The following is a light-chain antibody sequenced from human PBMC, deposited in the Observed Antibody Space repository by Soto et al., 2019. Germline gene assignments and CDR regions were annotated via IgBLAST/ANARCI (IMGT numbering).Light chain of an antibody. CDR2: AAS. Sequence: AIQMTQSPSSLSASVGDRITITCQASQGIRNDLSWYQQKSGKAPKLLIFAASSLQSGVPSRFSGSGSGTDFTLTISSLQPEDFATYYCLQDYSYPLTFGGGTKVEIK. CDR1: QGIRND. V-gene: IGKV1-6*01. J-gene: IGKJ4*01. CDR3: LQDYSYPLT.